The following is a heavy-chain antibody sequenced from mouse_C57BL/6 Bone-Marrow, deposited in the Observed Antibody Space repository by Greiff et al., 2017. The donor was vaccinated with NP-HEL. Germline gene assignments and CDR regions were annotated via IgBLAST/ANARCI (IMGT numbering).Heavy chain of an antibody. CDR1: GYTFTTYP. D-gene: IGHD2-4*01. J-gene: IGHJ4*01. CDR3: ERGYDYDGGNYAMDY. V-gene: IGHV1-47*01. Sequence: VQLQQSGAELVKPGASVKMSCKASGYTFTTYPIEWMKQNHGKSLEWIGNFHPYNDDTKYNEKFKGKATLTVEKSSSTVYLELSRLTSDDSAVYYCERGYDYDGGNYAMDYWGQGTSVTVSS. CDR2: FHPYNDDT.